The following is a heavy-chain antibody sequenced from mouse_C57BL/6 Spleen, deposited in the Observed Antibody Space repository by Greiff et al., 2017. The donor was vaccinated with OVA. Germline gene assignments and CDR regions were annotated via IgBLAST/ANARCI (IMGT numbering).Heavy chain of an antibody. J-gene: IGHJ1*03. CDR2: ISNLAYSI. Sequence: EVQGVESGGGLVQPGGSLKLSCAASGFTFSDYGMAWVRQAPRKGPEWVAFISNLAYSIYYADTVTGRFTISRENAKNTLYLEMSSLRSEDTAMYYCARRSWYFDVWGTGTTVTVSS. V-gene: IGHV5-15*01. CDR3: ARRSWYFDV. CDR1: GFTFSDYG.